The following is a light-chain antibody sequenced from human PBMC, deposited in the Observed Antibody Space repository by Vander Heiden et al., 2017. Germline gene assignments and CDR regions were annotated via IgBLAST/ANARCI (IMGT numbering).Light chain of an antibody. CDR1: QGISNY. J-gene: IGKJ4*01. Sequence: DIQMTQSPSAMSASVGDRVTITCRASQGISNYLAWFQQKPGKVPKRLIYAASSWQSGFPSRLRGSGSGTEFTLTINSRQPEDFATYYCRQQNSYPINLVGGTKVKIK. V-gene: IGKV1-17*03. CDR2: AAS. CDR3: RQQNSYPIN.